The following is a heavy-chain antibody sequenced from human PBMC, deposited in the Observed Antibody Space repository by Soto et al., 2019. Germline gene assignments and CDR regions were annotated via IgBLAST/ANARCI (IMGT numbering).Heavy chain of an antibody. V-gene: IGHV4-31*03. Sequence: SETLSLTCTVSAGSITSDEYYWNWIRYRPGKGLERIGFIHHTGSTFYNPSLESRASISIDTSESQFSLNLASVTVADTAVYYCARRPTGSGSSFFDYWGPGTLVTVSS. CDR3: ARRPTGSGSSFFDY. D-gene: IGHD3-10*01. CDR1: AGSITSDEYY. J-gene: IGHJ4*02. CDR2: IHHTGST.